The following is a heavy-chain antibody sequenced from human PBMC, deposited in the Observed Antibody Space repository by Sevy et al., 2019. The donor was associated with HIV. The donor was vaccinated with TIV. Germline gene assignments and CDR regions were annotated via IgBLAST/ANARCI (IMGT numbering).Heavy chain of an antibody. D-gene: IGHD3-10*01. CDR2: ISYSSNDI. CDR1: GFSFSTYM. J-gene: IGHJ3*01. CDR3: ARPYGSGSWEAFDV. V-gene: IGHV3-21*01. Sequence: GGSLRLSCTASGFSFSTYMMNWVRQAPGKGLEWVASISYSSNDIYYADSLKGRFTISRDNAKNSLFLQMKSLRAEDTAVYYCARPYGSGSWEAFDVWGQGTMVTVSS.